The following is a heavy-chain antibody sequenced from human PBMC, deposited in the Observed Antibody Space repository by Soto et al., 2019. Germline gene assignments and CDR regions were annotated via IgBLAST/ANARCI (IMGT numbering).Heavy chain of an antibody. V-gene: IGHV3-23*01. CDR3: AEGAMIVVGLFDY. D-gene: IGHD3-22*01. Sequence: EVQLLESGGGLVQPGGSLRLSCAASGFTFSSYAMSWVRQAPGKGLEWVSAISGSGGSTYYADSVKGRFTSSRDNSKNTLYLQMNSLRAEDTAVYYCAEGAMIVVGLFDYGGQRTLVTVSS. CDR2: ISGSGGST. CDR1: GFTFSSYA. J-gene: IGHJ4*02.